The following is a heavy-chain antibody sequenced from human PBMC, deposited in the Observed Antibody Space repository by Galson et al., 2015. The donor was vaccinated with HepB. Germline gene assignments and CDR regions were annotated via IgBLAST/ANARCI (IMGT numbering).Heavy chain of an antibody. J-gene: IGHJ4*02. CDR1: GFSIIDNY. Sequence: SLRLSCAASGFSIIDNYMNWVRQAPGKGLEWVSVIYTGGSTFYADSVKGRFTVSRDNSKNTLYLQMNSLRAEDTAVYYCARQSYSDGYYYDYWGLGTLVTVSS. CDR2: IYTGGST. CDR3: ARQSYSDGYYYDY. D-gene: IGHD3-22*01. V-gene: IGHV3-53*01.